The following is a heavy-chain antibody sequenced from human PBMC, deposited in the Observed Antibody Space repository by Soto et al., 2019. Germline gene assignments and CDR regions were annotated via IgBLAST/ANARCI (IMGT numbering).Heavy chain of an antibody. J-gene: IGHJ4*02. CDR1: GYTFTTYW. CDR2: IHPGDSDI. CDR3: ARGEWRYKYGD. Sequence: PGESLKISCKGSGYTFTTYWIGWVRQMPGKGLEWMGIIHPGDSDIRYGPSFQGQVTISADKSISTAYLQWSSLRASDTAMYYCARGEWRYKYGDWGQGTLVTVSS. V-gene: IGHV5-51*01. D-gene: IGHD5-18*01.